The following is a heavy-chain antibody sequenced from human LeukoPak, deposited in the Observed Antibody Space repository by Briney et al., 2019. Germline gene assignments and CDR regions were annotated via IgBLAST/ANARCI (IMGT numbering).Heavy chain of an antibody. Sequence: GGSLRLSCAASGFTFSSYEMNWVRQAPGKGLEWVSYITSGGSTIYYADFVKGRITISRDNAKNSLHLQMNSLRVEDTAVYYCARETDSTLFDYWGQGTQVTVSS. CDR3: ARETDSTLFDY. D-gene: IGHD2-2*01. CDR2: ITSGGSTI. J-gene: IGHJ4*02. CDR1: GFTFSSYE. V-gene: IGHV3-48*03.